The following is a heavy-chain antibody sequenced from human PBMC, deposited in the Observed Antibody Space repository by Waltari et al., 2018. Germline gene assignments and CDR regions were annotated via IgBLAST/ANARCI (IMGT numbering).Heavy chain of an antibody. CDR3: ARDPTQGRAYFDN. V-gene: IGHV3-43*01. CDR1: GFTFHDYT. J-gene: IGHJ4*02. Sequence: EVQLVESGGGVMTPGGSLRLSCAASGFTFHDYTLHWVRQPPGKGLEWVSLITGDGSSTFYADSVKGRFTISRDNSRNSLYLQMDSLRTEDTALYYCARDPTQGRAYFDNWGQGTPVTVSS. CDR2: ITGDGSST.